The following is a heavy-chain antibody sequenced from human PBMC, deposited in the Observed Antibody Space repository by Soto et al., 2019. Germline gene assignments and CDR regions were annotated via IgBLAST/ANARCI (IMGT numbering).Heavy chain of an antibody. CDR1: GYTFTNYG. J-gene: IGHJ6*03. D-gene: IGHD6-6*01. Sequence: QVQLLQSGAEVKKPGASVKVSCKASGYTFTNYGIPWVRQATGQGLEWMGWISAYNGYTHYTQRLQGRVTMTTDTTTSTAYMQLMCLRSYDKAVYVSATVQQLVGYFPYYMDVARKGTTVTVSS. CDR3: ATVQQLVGYFPYYMDV. V-gene: IGHV1-18*01. CDR2: ISAYNGYT.